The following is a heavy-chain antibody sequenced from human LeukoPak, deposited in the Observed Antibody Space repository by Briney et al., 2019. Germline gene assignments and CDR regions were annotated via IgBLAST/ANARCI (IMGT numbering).Heavy chain of an antibody. D-gene: IGHD4-17*01. J-gene: IGHJ4*02. CDR2: IYTSGST. CDR1: GGSISSYY. Sequence: PSETLSLTCTVSGGSISSYYWSWIRQPAGKGLEWIGRIYTSGSTNYNPSLKGRVTMSVDTSKNHFSLKLSSLTAADTAVYYCARDGDYHYFDYWGQGTLVTVSS. CDR3: ARDGDYHYFDY. V-gene: IGHV4-4*07.